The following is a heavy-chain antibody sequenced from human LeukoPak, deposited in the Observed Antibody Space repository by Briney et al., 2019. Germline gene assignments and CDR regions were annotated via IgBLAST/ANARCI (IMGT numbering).Heavy chain of an antibody. CDR3: AREVRATAYYYYYMDV. Sequence: ASVTVSFKSSGYTCTIYGISWVRHSTGQRLEWVVWISAYNVNINYAQNIQGRVSITTDTSTITAYMYLRSLRSEATAVYSCAREVRATAYYYYYMDVWGKGTTVTISS. J-gene: IGHJ6*03. V-gene: IGHV1-18*01. CDR1: GYTCTIYG. CDR2: ISAYNVNI.